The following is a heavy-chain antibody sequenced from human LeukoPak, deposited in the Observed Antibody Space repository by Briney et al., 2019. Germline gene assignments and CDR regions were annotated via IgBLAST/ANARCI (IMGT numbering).Heavy chain of an antibody. CDR3: AREDSYGRVDY. CDR2: ISWDGGGT. Sequence: GGSLRLSCAASGFTFDDYAMHWVRQAPGKGLEWVSLISWDGGGTYYADSVKGRFTISRDNAKNSLYLQMNSLRAEDTALYHCAREDSYGRVDYWGQGTLVTVSS. J-gene: IGHJ4*02. V-gene: IGHV3-43D*03. CDR1: GFTFDDYA. D-gene: IGHD5-18*01.